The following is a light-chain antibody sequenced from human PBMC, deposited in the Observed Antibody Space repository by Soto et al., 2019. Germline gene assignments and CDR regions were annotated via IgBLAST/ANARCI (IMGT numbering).Light chain of an antibody. CDR1: QSFSSW. J-gene: IGKJ4*01. V-gene: IGKV1-5*03. CDR3: QQYNSYPLT. CDR2: KAS. Sequence: DIQMTQSPSTLSASVGDRVTITCRASQSFSSWLAWYQQKPGKAPKLLIYKASSLESGVPSRFSGSGSGTEFTLTISSLQPDDFAAYYCQQYNSYPLTFGGGTKVEIK.